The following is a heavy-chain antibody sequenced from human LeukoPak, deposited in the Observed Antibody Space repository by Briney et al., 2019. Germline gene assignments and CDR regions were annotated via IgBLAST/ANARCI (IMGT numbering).Heavy chain of an antibody. CDR2: ISSDGGSP. Sequence: GGSLRLSCAASGFTFSSYSMNWVRQAPGKGMEYVSAISSDGGSPYYANSVKGRFTISRDNSKNTLYLQMGSLRTEDMAVYYCARERGRNGDYDYWGQGTLVTVSS. D-gene: IGHD1-1*01. J-gene: IGHJ4*02. CDR3: ARERGRNGDYDY. CDR1: GFTFSSYS. V-gene: IGHV3-64*01.